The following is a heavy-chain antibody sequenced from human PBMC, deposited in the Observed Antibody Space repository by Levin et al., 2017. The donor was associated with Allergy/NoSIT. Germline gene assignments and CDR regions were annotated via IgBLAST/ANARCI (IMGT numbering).Heavy chain of an antibody. CDR3: ARGHGDYSSNWFGP. Sequence: PGGSLRLSCAASGFTFHSYGMSWVRQAPGKGLEWVASITIYSNYKAYADAVKGRFTISRDNAKSSLYLQMSSLTLEDPAVYYCARGHGDYSSNWFGPWGQGTLVIVSS. D-gene: IGHD4-17*01. J-gene: IGHJ5*02. V-gene: IGHV3-21*01. CDR2: ITIYSNYK. CDR1: GFTFHSYG.